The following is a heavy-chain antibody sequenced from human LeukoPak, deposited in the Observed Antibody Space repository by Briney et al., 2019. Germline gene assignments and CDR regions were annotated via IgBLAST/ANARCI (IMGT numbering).Heavy chain of an antibody. CDR3: ARDQPRQGFWSGYYYMDV. V-gene: IGHV3-7*01. J-gene: IGHJ6*03. CDR1: GFTFSSYW. D-gene: IGHD3-3*01. CDR2: IKQDGSEK. Sequence: RTGGSLRLCCAASGFTFSSYWMSWVRQAPGKGLEWVANIKQDGSEKYYVDSVKGRFTISRDNAKNSLYLQMNSLRAEDAAVYYCARDQPRQGFWSGYYYMDVWGEGTTVTVSS.